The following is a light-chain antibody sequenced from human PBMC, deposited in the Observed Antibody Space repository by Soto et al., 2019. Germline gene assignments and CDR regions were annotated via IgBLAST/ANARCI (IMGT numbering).Light chain of an antibody. CDR3: SAYAGSPYLYV. V-gene: IGLV2-8*01. J-gene: IGLJ1*01. CDR2: EVS. CDR1: SFDVGGYNY. Sequence: QSALTQPPSASVSPGQSVTISCTGTSFDVGGYNYVSWYQQHPGKAPQVLMYEVSKRPSGVPDRFSGSKSGNTASLTVSGLQAEDEADYYCSAYAGSPYLYVFGSGTKVTVL.